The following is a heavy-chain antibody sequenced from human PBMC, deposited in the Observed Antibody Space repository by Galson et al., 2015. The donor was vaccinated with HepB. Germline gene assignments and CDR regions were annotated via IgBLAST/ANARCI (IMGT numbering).Heavy chain of an antibody. CDR2: ISYDGSNK. CDR3: ARDPRYSSSWSLYGMDV. Sequence: SLRLSCAASGFTFSSYAMHWVRQAPGKGLEWVAVISYDGSNKYYADSVKGRFTISRDNSKNTLYLQMNSLRAEDTAVYYCARDPRYSSSWSLYGMDVWGQGTTVTVSS. V-gene: IGHV3-30-3*01. D-gene: IGHD6-13*01. J-gene: IGHJ6*02. CDR1: GFTFSSYA.